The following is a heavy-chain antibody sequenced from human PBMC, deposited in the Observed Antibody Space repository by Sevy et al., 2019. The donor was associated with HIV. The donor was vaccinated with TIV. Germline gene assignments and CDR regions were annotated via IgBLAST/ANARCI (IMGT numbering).Heavy chain of an antibody. CDR1: GFTFSSYW. Sequence: GGSLRLSCAASGFTFSSYWMSWVRQAPGKGLEWVANIKQDGSEKYYVDSVKGRFTISRDNAKNSLFLQMNSLRAEDTAVYYCASIDVDAYYDYVWGSYRPGDAFDIWGQGTMVTVSS. CDR2: IKQDGSEK. V-gene: IGHV3-7*03. D-gene: IGHD3-16*02. J-gene: IGHJ3*02. CDR3: ASIDVDAYYDYVWGSYRPGDAFDI.